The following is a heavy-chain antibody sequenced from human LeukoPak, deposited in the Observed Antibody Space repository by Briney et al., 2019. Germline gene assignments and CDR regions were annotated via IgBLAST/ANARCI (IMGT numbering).Heavy chain of an antibody. Sequence: GGSLRLSCAVSGFTFSNYWMSWVRQAPGKGLEWVAHIKQDESEKYYVDSVKGRFTISRDNAKNSLYLQMNSLRAEDTAIYYCATDKIVGASKFDYWGQGTLVTVSS. V-gene: IGHV3-7*01. CDR1: GFTFSNYW. CDR2: IKQDESEK. J-gene: IGHJ4*02. D-gene: IGHD1-26*01. CDR3: ATDKIVGASKFDY.